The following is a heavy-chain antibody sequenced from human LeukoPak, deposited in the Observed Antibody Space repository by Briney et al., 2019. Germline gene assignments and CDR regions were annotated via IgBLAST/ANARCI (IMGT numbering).Heavy chain of an antibody. Sequence: ASVKVSCKASGYTFSDYYIHWVQQAPGKGLEWVGRVDPEDGETIYAVKFQGRVTITADTSRDTAYMELSGLRSEDTALYYCGRTAMSLIFDYWGQGTLVTVSS. D-gene: IGHD2-21*02. CDR2: VDPEDGET. V-gene: IGHV1-69-2*01. CDR3: GRTAMSLIFDY. CDR1: GYTFSDYY. J-gene: IGHJ4*02.